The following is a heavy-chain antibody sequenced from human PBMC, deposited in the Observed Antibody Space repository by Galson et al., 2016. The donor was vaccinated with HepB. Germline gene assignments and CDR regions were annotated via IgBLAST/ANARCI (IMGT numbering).Heavy chain of an antibody. J-gene: IGHJ4*02. CDR3: ARGRGYGDSPAYFDY. CDR1: GFTFSTYG. D-gene: IGHD4-17*01. Sequence: SLRLSCAASGFTFSTYGLHWVRQAPGKGLAWGSVIWYDGSNQYYAHSVEDRFTISRDNSKNTVFLQMNSLRAEDTAVYYCARGRGYGDSPAYFDYWGQGTLVTVSS. CDR2: IWYDGSNQ. V-gene: IGHV3-33*01.